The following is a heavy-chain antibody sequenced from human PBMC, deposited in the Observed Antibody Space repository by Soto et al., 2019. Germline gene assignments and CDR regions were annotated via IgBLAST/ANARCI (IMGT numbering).Heavy chain of an antibody. CDR3: ARTGGYCSGGSCVLGYFYY. Sequence: SETLSLTCTVSGGSISSFYYYWSWIRQPPGKGLEWIGYVYYSGSTYYNPSLKSRVTISVDTSKNQFSLKLSSVTAADTAVYYCARTGGYCSGGSCVLGYFYYWGQGTLVTVSS. D-gene: IGHD2-15*01. CDR1: GGSISSFYYY. CDR2: VYYSGST. J-gene: IGHJ4*02. V-gene: IGHV4-30-4*01.